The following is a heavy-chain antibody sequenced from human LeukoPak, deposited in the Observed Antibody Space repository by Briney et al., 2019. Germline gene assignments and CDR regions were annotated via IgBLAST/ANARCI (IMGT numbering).Heavy chain of an antibody. D-gene: IGHD3-9*01. CDR2: INPNSGGT. Sequence: ASVKVSCEASGYTFTGYYMHWVRQAPGQGLEWMGWINPNSGGTNYAQKFQGRVTMTRDTSISTAYMELSRLRSDDTAVYYCARLRYFDWLGPLDYWGQGTLVTVSS. CDR1: GYTFTGYY. CDR3: ARLRYFDWLGPLDY. J-gene: IGHJ4*02. V-gene: IGHV1-2*02.